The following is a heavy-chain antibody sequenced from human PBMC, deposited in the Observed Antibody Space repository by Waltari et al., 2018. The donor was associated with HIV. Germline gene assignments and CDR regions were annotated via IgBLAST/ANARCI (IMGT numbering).Heavy chain of an antibody. Sequence: EVQLVQSGAEVRKSGESLKISCKASGYTFTNYWIAWVRQMSGEGLEWMGLIYPFDSDTRYNPSFEGQITISADKSLATAYLEWNNLNASDAAIYYCARLFYYDTTGYINNAFDIWGQGTVVTVS. CDR3: ARLFYYDTTGYINNAFDI. CDR2: IYPFDSDT. CDR1: GYTFTNYW. D-gene: IGHD3-22*01. J-gene: IGHJ3*02. V-gene: IGHV5-51*03.